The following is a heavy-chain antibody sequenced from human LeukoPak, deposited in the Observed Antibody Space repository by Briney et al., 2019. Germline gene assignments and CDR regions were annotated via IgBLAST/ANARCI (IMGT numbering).Heavy chain of an antibody. Sequence: SQTLSLTCTVSGGSLSSGSYYWSWIRQPAGKGLEWIGRIYTSGSTNYNPSLKSRVTISVDTSKNQFSLKLSSVTAADTAVYYCARVIRDGYNPNWFDPWGQGTLVTVSS. CDR1: GGSLSSGSYY. CDR3: ARVIRDGYNPNWFDP. CDR2: IYTSGST. J-gene: IGHJ5*02. D-gene: IGHD5-24*01. V-gene: IGHV4-61*02.